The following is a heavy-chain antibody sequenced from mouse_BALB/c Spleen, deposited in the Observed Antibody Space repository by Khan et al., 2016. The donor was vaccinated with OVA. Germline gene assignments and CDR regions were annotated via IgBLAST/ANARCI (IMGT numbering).Heavy chain of an antibody. CDR1: GFTFSSYA. Sequence: EVELVESGGGLVKPGGSLKLSCAASGFTFSSYAMSWVRQTPEKRLEWVATISSGGNYTYYPDSVKGRFTISRDHAKTTLYLQLISLRSEDTAMYDCARPPITTVVATSYWFFDVWGAGTTVTVSS. CDR2: ISSGGNYT. D-gene: IGHD1-1*01. CDR3: ARPPITTVVATSYWFFDV. V-gene: IGHV5-9-3*01. J-gene: IGHJ1*01.